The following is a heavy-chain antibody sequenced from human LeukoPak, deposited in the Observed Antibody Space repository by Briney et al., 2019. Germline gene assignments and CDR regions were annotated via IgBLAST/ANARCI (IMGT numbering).Heavy chain of an antibody. CDR2: ISANSGGT. Sequence: GASVKVSCKASGYTFTGYYLHWVRQAPGQGLEWVGWISANSGGTTYAQKFQGRVTMTRDTSISTVYMELSRLRSDDTAVYYCSREDYWGQGTLVTVSS. J-gene: IGHJ4*02. CDR3: SREDY. CDR1: GYTFTGYY. V-gene: IGHV1-2*02.